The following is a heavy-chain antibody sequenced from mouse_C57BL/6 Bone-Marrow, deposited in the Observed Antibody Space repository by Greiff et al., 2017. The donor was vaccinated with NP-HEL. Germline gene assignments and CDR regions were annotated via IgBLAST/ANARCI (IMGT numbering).Heavy chain of an antibody. Sequence: EVHLVESGEGLVKPGGSLKLSCAASGFTFSSYAMSWVRQTPEKRLEWVAYISSGGDYIYYADTVKGRFTISRDNARNTLYLQMSSLKSEDTAMYYCTRGGYYDYDEGVDYWGQGTSVTVSS. D-gene: IGHD2-4*01. CDR2: ISSGGDYI. CDR3: TRGGYYDYDEGVDY. V-gene: IGHV5-9-1*02. J-gene: IGHJ4*01. CDR1: GFTFSSYA.